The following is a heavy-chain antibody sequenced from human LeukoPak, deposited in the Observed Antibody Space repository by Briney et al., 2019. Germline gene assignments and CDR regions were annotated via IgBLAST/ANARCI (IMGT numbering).Heavy chain of an antibody. J-gene: IGHJ6*03. CDR3: ARDKGTVATYYYYYMDV. V-gene: IGHV1-18*01. D-gene: IGHD6-19*01. CDR1: GYTFTSYG. CDR2: ISAHNGDT. Sequence: GASVKVSCKASGYTFTSYGISWVRQAPGQGLEWMGRISAHNGDTSYEEKLQGRVTMTTDTSTSTAYMELRSLRSDDTAVYYCARDKGTVATYYYYYMDVWGKGTTVTVSS.